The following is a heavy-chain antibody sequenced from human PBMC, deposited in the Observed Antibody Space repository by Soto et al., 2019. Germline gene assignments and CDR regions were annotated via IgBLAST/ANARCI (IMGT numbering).Heavy chain of an antibody. J-gene: IGHJ4*02. CDR3: ARTLTPIPSFDY. V-gene: IGHV1-46*04. CDR2: INPSGGST. Sequence: QVQLVQSGAEVKKPGASVKVSCKASGYTFTSYYMHWVRQAPGQGLEWMGIINPSGGSTSYAQKWQGRXXMXRXXSTSTVYMELSSLRSEDTAVYYCARTLTPIPSFDYWGQGTLVTVSS. CDR1: GYTFTSYY.